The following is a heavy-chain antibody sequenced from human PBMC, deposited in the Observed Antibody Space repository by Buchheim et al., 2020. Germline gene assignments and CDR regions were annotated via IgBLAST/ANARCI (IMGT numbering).Heavy chain of an antibody. CDR2: ISGSGDNT. V-gene: IGHV3-23*01. D-gene: IGHD3-10*01. Sequence: EVQVLESGGGLVQPGGSLRLSCAASGFTFSSYAMRWVRQAPGKGLEWVSSISGSGDNTFYADSVKGRFTISRDNSKNTLYLQMNSLRAEDTAVYYCARDHKRGVYYGMDVWGQGTT. CDR3: ARDHKRGVYYGMDV. J-gene: IGHJ6*02. CDR1: GFTFSSYA.